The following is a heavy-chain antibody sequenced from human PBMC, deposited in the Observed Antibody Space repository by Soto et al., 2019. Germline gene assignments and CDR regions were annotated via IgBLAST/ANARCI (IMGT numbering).Heavy chain of an antibody. CDR3: AGGGSRFGEFFDY. D-gene: IGHD3-10*02. V-gene: IGHV3-33*01. J-gene: IGHJ4*02. CDR2: IWYDGSNK. CDR1: GFTFSSYG. Sequence: QVQLVESGGGVVQPGRSLRLSCAASGFTFSSYGMHWVRQAPGKGLEWVAVIWYDGSNKYYADSVKGRFTISRDNSKNALYLQMNSLRAEDTAVYYCAGGGSRFGEFFDYWGQGTLVTVSS.